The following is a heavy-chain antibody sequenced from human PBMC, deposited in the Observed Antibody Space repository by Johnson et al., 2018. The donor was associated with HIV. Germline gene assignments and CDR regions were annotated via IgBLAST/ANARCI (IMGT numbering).Heavy chain of an antibody. Sequence: VQLVESGGGVVQPGGSLRLSCAASGLTFSSYAMSWVRQAPGKGLEWVSAISGSGGSTYYADSVKGRFSISRDNAKNSLYLQMNSLRAEDTAVFYCARACRDGYTCDAFDIWGQGTMVTVSS. CDR2: ISGSGGST. CDR3: ARACRDGYTCDAFDI. J-gene: IGHJ3*02. CDR1: GLTFSSYA. V-gene: IGHV3-23*04. D-gene: IGHD5-24*01.